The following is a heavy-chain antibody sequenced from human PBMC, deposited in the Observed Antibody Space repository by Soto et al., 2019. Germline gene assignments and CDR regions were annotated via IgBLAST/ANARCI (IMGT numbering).Heavy chain of an antibody. CDR3: ARVTVRYYDFWSCYYNNWFDP. V-gene: IGHV1-18*01. J-gene: IGHJ5*02. D-gene: IGHD3-3*01. CDR1: GYTFTSYG. CDR2: ISAYNGNT. Sequence: QVQLVQSGAEVKKPGASVKVSCKASGYTFTSYGISWVRQAPGQGLEWMGWISAYNGNTNYAQKLRGRVTMTTDTSTSTAYMELRSLRSDDTAVYYCARVTVRYYDFWSCYYNNWFDPWGQGTLVTVSS.